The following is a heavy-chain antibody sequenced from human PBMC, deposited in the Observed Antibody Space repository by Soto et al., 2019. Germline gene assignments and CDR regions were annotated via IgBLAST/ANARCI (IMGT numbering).Heavy chain of an antibody. CDR3: ARGPSIAARPNPYYFDY. V-gene: IGHV4-31*03. Sequence: SETLSLTCTVSGGSISSGGYYWSWIRQHPGKGLEWIGYIYYSGSTYYNPSLKSRVTISVDTSKNQFSLKLSSVTAADTAVYYCARGPSIAARPNPYYFDYWGQGTLVTVSS. CDR2: IYYSGST. D-gene: IGHD6-6*01. J-gene: IGHJ4*02. CDR1: GGSISSGGYY.